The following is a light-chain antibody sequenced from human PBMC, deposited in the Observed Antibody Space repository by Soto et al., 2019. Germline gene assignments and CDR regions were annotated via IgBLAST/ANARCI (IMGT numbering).Light chain of an antibody. Sequence: QSVLTQPPSASGSPGQSVTISCTGTSSDVGGYNYVSWYQQHPGKAPKLMIYEVSQRPSGVPDRFSGSKSGITASLTVSGLQAEDEADYYCISYAGSNNVFGTGTKVTVL. CDR3: ISYAGSNNV. V-gene: IGLV2-8*01. CDR1: SSDVGGYNY. CDR2: EVS. J-gene: IGLJ1*01.